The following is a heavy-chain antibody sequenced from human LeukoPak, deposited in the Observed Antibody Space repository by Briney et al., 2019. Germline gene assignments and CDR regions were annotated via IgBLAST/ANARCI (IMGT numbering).Heavy chain of an antibody. CDR2: ISYDGSNK. V-gene: IGHV3-30*18. Sequence: GGSLRLSCAASGFTFSSYGMHWVRQAPGKGLEWVAVISYDGSNKYYADSVKGRFTISRGNSKNTLYLQMNSLRAEDTAVYYCAKAGYSSWAIDYWGQGALVTVSS. CDR3: AKAGYSSWAIDY. J-gene: IGHJ4*02. CDR1: GFTFSSYG. D-gene: IGHD6-13*01.